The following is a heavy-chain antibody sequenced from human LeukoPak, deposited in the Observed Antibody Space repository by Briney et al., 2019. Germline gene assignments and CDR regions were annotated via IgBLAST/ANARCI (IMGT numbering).Heavy chain of an antibody. CDR3: ARDRCSGGSCYPDY. Sequence: ASVKVSCKASGFTFTGYYMHWVRLAPGQGLEWVGWIDPNSGGTNYAEKFQGRVSMTRDTSISTVYMELSRLRSDDTAVYYCARDRCSGGSCYPDYWGQGTLVTVSS. V-gene: IGHV1-2*02. J-gene: IGHJ4*02. CDR2: IDPNSGGT. D-gene: IGHD2-15*01. CDR1: GFTFTGYY.